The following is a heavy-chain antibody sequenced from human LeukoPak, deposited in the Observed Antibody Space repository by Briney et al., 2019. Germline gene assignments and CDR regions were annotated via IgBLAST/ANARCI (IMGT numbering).Heavy chain of an antibody. D-gene: IGHD3-3*01. CDR3: ARDFWSAH. CDR1: GFTFSSYS. V-gene: IGHV3-48*01. CDR2: ISSSSSTI. J-gene: IGHJ4*02. Sequence: GGSLRLSCAASGFTFSSYSMNWVRQAPGKGLEWVSSISSSSSTIYYADSVKGRFTISRDNAKNSLYLQMNSLRAEDTAVYYCARDFWSAHWGQGTLVTVSS.